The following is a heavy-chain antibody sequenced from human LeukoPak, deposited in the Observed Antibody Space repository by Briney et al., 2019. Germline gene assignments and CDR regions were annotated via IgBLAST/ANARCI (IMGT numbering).Heavy chain of an antibody. V-gene: IGHV4-39*07. D-gene: IGHD6-19*01. J-gene: IGHJ4*02. Sequence: PSETLSLTRTVSGDSFSSVKDYWAWIRQPPGKGLEWIASGDYSGGTYYNPSLESRVTISADMSKNQSSLKLSSVTAADTAVYYCARERGEEYSSGWYKRNYFDNWGQGTRVTVSS. CDR1: GDSFSSVKDY. CDR2: GDYSGGT. CDR3: ARERGEEYSSGWYKRNYFDN.